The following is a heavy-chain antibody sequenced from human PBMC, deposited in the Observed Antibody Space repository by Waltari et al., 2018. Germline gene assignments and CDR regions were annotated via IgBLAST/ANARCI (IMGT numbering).Heavy chain of an antibody. Sequence: QVQLVQSGAEVKKPGSSVKVSCKASGDTFRRYAISWVRQAPGQGLEWMGGIVPLFGTTNEAQKFQGRVTMAADEPTSTAYVELSSLKSEDTAVYFCARSYYYDRRANYPSLGAFDSWGQGTLVTVSS. CDR1: GDTFRRYA. J-gene: IGHJ4*02. D-gene: IGHD3-22*01. V-gene: IGHV1-69*12. CDR3: ARSYYYDRRANYPSLGAFDS. CDR2: IVPLFGTT.